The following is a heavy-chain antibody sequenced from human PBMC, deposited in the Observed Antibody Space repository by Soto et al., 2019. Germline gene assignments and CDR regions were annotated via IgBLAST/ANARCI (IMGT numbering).Heavy chain of an antibody. D-gene: IGHD3-10*01. CDR1: GYTFTSYY. CDR2: INPSGGST. Sequence: QVQLVQSGAEVKKPGASVKVSCKASGYTFTSYYMHWVRQAPGQGLEWMGIINPSGGSTSYAQKFQGRVTMTRDTSTSTVYMELSSLRSEDTAVYYCAREGTYYYGSGSYRGDYYGMDVWGQGTTVTVSS. V-gene: IGHV1-46*01. J-gene: IGHJ6*02. CDR3: AREGTYYYGSGSYRGDYYGMDV.